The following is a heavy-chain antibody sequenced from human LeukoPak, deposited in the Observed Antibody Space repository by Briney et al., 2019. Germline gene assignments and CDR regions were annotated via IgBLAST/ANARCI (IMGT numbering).Heavy chain of an antibody. CDR1: GYTLTELS. D-gene: IGHD6-13*01. J-gene: IGHJ3*02. CDR2: FDPEDGET. CDR3: ATDRSSYRPDAFDI. Sequence: ASVKVSCKVSGYTLTELSMHWVRQAPGKGLEWMGGFDPEDGETIYAQKFQGRVTMTEDTSTDTAYMELSSLRSEDTAVYYCATDRSSYRPDAFDIWGQGTMVTVSS. V-gene: IGHV1-24*01.